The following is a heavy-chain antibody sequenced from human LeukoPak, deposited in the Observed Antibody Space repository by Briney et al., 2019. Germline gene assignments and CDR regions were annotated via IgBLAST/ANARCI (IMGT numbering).Heavy chain of an antibody. Sequence: ASVKVSCKASGYTFTGYYMHWVRQAPGQGLEWMGRINPNSGGTNYAQKFQGRVTMTRGTSISTAYMELSRLRSDDTAVYYCARGWHSGYDWVYNWFDPWGQGTLVTVSS. J-gene: IGHJ5*02. D-gene: IGHD5-12*01. CDR3: ARGWHSGYDWVYNWFDP. CDR2: INPNSGGT. CDR1: GYTFTGYY. V-gene: IGHV1-2*06.